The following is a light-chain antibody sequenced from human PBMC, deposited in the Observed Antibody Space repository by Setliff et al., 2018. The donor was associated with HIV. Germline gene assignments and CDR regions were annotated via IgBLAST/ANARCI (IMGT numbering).Light chain of an antibody. CDR1: SGDVGRYNL. Sequence: QSALTQPASVSGSPGQSITISCTGTSGDVGRYNLVSWYQQQPGKPPKLMIYQASKRPSGVSNRFSGSKSGNTASLTISGLQAEDEAGYYCCSSTGSNTYFFGTGTKANRP. J-gene: IGLJ1*01. CDR3: CSSTGSNTYF. V-gene: IGLV2-23*01. CDR2: QAS.